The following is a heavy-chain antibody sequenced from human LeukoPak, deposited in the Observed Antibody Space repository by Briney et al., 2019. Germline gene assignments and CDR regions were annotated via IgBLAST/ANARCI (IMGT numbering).Heavy chain of an antibody. J-gene: IGHJ4*02. D-gene: IGHD6-6*01. CDR1: GFSFDDYT. Sequence: PGGSLRLSCAASGFSFDDYTMHWLRQAPGKGLEWVSLISWDGSITDYAGSVKGRFTISRDNSKDSLYLQMNSLRTEDTALYYCGKDIGISSWRTSDYWGQGTLVTVA. CDR2: ISWDGSIT. CDR3: GKDIGISSWRTSDY. V-gene: IGHV3-43*01.